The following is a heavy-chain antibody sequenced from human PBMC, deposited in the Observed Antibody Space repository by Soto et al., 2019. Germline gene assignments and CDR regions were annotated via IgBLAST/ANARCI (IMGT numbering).Heavy chain of an antibody. CDR2: IYYSGST. Sequence: SETLSLTCTVSGGSVSSGSYYWSWIRQPPGKGLEWIGYIYYSGSTNYNPSLKSRVTISVDTSKNQFSLKLSSVTAADTAVYYCARDRHSSSSRYYYYYGMDVWGQGTTVTVSS. D-gene: IGHD6-6*01. V-gene: IGHV4-61*01. J-gene: IGHJ6*02. CDR1: GGSVSSGSYY. CDR3: ARDRHSSSSRYYYYYGMDV.